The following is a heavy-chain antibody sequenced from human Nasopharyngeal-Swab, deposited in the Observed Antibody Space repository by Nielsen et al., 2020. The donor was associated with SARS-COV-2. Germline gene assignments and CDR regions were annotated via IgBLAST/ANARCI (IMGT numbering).Heavy chain of an antibody. CDR3: ARDRSYCSGGSCYGGNWFDP. J-gene: IGHJ5*02. Sequence: SETLSLTCTVSGSSISSYYWSWIRQPAGKGLEWIGRIYTSGSTNYNPSLKSRVTMSVDTSKNQFSLKLSSVTAADTAVYYCARDRSYCSGGSCYGGNWFDPWGQGTLVTVSS. CDR2: IYTSGST. D-gene: IGHD2-15*01. CDR1: GSSISSYY. V-gene: IGHV4-4*07.